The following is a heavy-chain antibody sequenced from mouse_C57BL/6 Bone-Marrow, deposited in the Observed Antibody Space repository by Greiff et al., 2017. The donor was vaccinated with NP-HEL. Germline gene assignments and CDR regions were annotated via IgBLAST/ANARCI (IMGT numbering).Heavy chain of an antibody. CDR3: AREATVVATDWYFDV. Sequence: EVMLVESGGDLVKPGGSLKLSCAASGFTFSSYGMSWVRQTPDKRLEWVATISSGGSYTYYPDSLKGRFTISRDNSKNTLYLQMSSLTSEDTAMYYCAREATVVATDWYFDVWGTGTTVTVSS. V-gene: IGHV5-6*02. CDR2: ISSGGSYT. CDR1: GFTFSSYG. D-gene: IGHD1-1*01. J-gene: IGHJ1*03.